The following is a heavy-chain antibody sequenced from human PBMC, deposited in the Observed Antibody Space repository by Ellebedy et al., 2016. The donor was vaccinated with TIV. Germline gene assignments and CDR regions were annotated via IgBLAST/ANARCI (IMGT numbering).Heavy chain of an antibody. CDR3: ARGKGSDYLDAFDL. CDR2: IKPDGSEK. V-gene: IGHV3-7*01. J-gene: IGHJ3*01. CDR1: GFTFSSYW. Sequence: GESLKISCAASGFTFSSYWMSWVRQAPGKGLEWVANIKPDGSEKYYVDSVKGRFNISRDNAKNSLSLQMSSLGAEDTAVYYCARGKGSDYLDAFDLWGQGTMVAVSS. D-gene: IGHD4-11*01.